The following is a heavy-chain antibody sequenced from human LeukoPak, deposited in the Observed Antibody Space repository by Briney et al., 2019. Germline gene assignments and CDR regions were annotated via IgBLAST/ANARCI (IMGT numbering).Heavy chain of an antibody. CDR3: ARRARSYYDFWSGYYFFDY. J-gene: IGHJ4*02. CDR1: GGSISSSSYY. D-gene: IGHD3-3*01. V-gene: IGHV4-39*01. Sequence: SETLPLTCTVSGGSISSSSYYWGWIRQPPGKGLEWIGSIYYSGSTYYNPSLKSRVTISVDTSKNQFSLKLSSVTAADTAVYYCARRARSYYDFWSGYYFFDYWGQGTLVTVSS. CDR2: IYYSGST.